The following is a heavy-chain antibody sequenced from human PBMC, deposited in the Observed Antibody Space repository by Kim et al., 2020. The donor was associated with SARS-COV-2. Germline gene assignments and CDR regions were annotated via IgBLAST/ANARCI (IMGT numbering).Heavy chain of an antibody. Sequence: ASVKVSCKASGYTFTSYYMHWVRQAPGQGLEWMGIINPSGGSTSYAQKFQGRVTMTRDTSTSTVYMELSSLRSEDTAVYYCARDWGIAATGRESDAFDIWGQGTMVTVSS. V-gene: IGHV1-46*01. J-gene: IGHJ3*02. CDR2: INPSGGST. CDR3: ARDWGIAATGRESDAFDI. CDR1: GYTFTSYY. D-gene: IGHD6-13*01.